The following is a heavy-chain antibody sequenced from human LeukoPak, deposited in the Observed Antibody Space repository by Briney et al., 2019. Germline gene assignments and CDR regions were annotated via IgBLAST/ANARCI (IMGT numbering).Heavy chain of an antibody. CDR3: ARDGLRLDAFDI. J-gene: IGHJ3*02. D-gene: IGHD4-17*01. V-gene: IGHV1-18*01. CDR1: GYTFTSYG. CDR2: ISAYNGNT. Sequence: ASVKVSCKASGYTFTSYGISWVRQAPGQGLEWMGWISAYNGNTNYAQKLQGRVTMTRDTSTSTVYMELSSLRSEDTAVYYCARDGLRLDAFDIWGQGTMVTVSS.